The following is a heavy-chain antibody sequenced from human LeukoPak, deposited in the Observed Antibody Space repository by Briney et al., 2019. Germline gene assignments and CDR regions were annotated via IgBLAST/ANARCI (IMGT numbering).Heavy chain of an antibody. CDR3: ARGRGRAHFDY. CDR2: IYYSGST. J-gene: IGHJ4*02. Sequence: PSETLSLTCTVSGGSISSSSYYWGWIRQPPGKGLEWIGSIYYSGSTYYNPSLKSRVTISVDTSKNQFSLRLSSVTAADTAVYYCARGRGRAHFDYWGQGTLVTVSS. CDR1: GGSISSSSYY. V-gene: IGHV4-39*07. D-gene: IGHD3-10*01.